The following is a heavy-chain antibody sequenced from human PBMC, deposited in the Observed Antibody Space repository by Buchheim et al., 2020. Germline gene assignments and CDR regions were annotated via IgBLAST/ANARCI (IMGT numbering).Heavy chain of an antibody. CDR1: GFTFTGYW. CDR3: ARDPRGLYYYDGMDV. Sequence: EVQLVESGGGLVQPGGSLRLSCAASGFTFTGYWMSWVRQAPGKGLEWVANIRQDGSEKKYVDSVKGRFTISRDNAKNSLYLQMNSLRAEDTAVYYCARDPRGLYYYDGMDVWGQGTT. V-gene: IGHV3-7*01. D-gene: IGHD2-15*01. J-gene: IGHJ6*02. CDR2: IRQDGSEK.